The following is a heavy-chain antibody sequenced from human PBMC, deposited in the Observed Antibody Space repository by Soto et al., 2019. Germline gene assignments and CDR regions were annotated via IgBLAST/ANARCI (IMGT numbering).Heavy chain of an antibody. Sequence: PSETLSLTCAVSGGSISSGDYYWNWIRQHPGKGLEWIGYTYHSGSTSYNPSLKSRITISVDTSKNQFSLKVTSVTAADTAVYCCARGVGTAWPHDSWGQGALVTVSS. D-gene: IGHD2-21*02. V-gene: IGHV4-31*11. J-gene: IGHJ4*02. CDR1: GGSISSGDYY. CDR2: TYHSGST. CDR3: ARGVGTAWPHDS.